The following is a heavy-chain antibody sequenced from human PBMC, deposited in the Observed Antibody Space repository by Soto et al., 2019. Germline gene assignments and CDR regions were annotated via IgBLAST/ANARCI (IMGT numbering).Heavy chain of an antibody. V-gene: IGHV4-59*01. D-gene: IGHD6-13*01. Sequence: SETLSLTCTVSGGSISSNYWTWIRQPPGKGLEWIGYVYNSGSTNYNPSLKSRVTISEDTSKSQFSLKVNSMTAADTAVYYCARYRREAVAGYTLDNWGQGILVTASS. CDR2: VYNSGST. CDR1: GGSISSNY. CDR3: ARYRREAVAGYTLDN. J-gene: IGHJ4*02.